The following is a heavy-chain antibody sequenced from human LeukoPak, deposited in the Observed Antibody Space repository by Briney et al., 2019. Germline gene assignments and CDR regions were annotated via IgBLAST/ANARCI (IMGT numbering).Heavy chain of an antibody. CDR3: AKLPLRFLEWFSPYYFDS. CDR2: ISGSGSNT. CDR1: GFTFSSYA. D-gene: IGHD3-3*01. Sequence: GGSLRLSCAAFGFTFSSYAMSWVRQAPGKGLEWVSAISGSGSNTYYADSVKGRFTISRDNSRNTLYLQMNSLRAEDTAVYYCAKLPLRFLEWFSPYYFDSWGQGTLVTVPS. J-gene: IGHJ4*02. V-gene: IGHV3-23*01.